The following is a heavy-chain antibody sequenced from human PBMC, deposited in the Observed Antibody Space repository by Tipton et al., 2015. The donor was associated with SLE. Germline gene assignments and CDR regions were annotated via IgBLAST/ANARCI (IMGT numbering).Heavy chain of an antibody. CDR2: IYDNADT. Sequence: TLSLTCRVSGDSINSKTYYWGWIRQPPGKGLEWIVSIYDNADTYYNPSFKSRVTMSLDTSKNQFSLKLSSVTAADTAVYYCAGSGEHYFDYWGQGTLVTVSS. V-gene: IGHV4-39*07. CDR3: AGSGEHYFDY. J-gene: IGHJ4*02. D-gene: IGHD3-3*01. CDR1: GDSINSKTYY.